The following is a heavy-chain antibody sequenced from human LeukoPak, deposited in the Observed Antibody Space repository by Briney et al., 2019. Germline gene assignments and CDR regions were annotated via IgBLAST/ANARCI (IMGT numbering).Heavy chain of an antibody. V-gene: IGHV1-69*01. CDR2: IIPIFGTA. Sequence: SVKVSCKASGGTFSGYAISWVRQAPGQGLEWMGGIIPIFGTANYAQKFQGRVTITADESTSTAYMELSSLRSEDTAVYYCARSTMTTVTTHDAFDIWGQGTMVTVSS. CDR3: ARSTMTTVTTHDAFDI. D-gene: IGHD4-17*01. CDR1: GGTFSGYA. J-gene: IGHJ3*02.